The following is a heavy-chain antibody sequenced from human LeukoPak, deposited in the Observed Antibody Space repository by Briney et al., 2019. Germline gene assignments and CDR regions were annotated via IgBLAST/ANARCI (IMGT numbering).Heavy chain of an antibody. V-gene: IGHV3-23*01. CDR3: AKAPSGRDDTYYDFWSGYYNPTAYYFDY. J-gene: IGHJ4*02. CDR2: ISGSGGST. Sequence: GGSLRLSCAASGFSFNSYWMSWVRQAPGKGLEWVSAISGSGGSTYYADSVKGRFTISRDNSKNTLYLQMNSLRAEDTAVYYCAKAPSGRDDTYYDFWSGYYNPTAYYFDYWGQGTLVTVSS. CDR1: GFSFNSYW. D-gene: IGHD3-3*01.